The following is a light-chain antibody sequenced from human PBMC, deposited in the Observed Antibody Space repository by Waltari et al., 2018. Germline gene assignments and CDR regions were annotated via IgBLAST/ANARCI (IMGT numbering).Light chain of an antibody. J-gene: IGKJ1*01. CDR1: QSISSY. Sequence: DIQMTQSPSSLSASVGDSVPITCRASQSISSYLNWNQQKPGKAPKLLIYAASSLQSGVPSRFSGSGSGTDFTLTISSLQPEDFATYYCQQSYSTLWTFGQGTKVEIK. CDR3: QQSYSTLWT. CDR2: AAS. V-gene: IGKV1-39*01.